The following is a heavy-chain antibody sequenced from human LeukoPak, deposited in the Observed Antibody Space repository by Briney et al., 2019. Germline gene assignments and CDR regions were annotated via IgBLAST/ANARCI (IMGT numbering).Heavy chain of an antibody. D-gene: IGHD3-22*01. J-gene: IGHJ5*02. CDR1: GYSFTSYW. CDR3: ARQDSGYYDSSGYYQRGYWFDP. Sequence: GESLKISCKGSGYSFTSYWIGWVRQMPGKGLEWMGLIYPGDSDTRYSPSFQGQVTISADKSISTAYLQWSSLKASDTAMYYCARQDSGYYDSSGYYQRGYWFDPWGQGTLVTVSS. CDR2: IYPGDSDT. V-gene: IGHV5-51*01.